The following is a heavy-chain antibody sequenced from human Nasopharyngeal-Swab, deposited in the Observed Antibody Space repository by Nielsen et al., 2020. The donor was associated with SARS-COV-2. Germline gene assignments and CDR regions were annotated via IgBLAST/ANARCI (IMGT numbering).Heavy chain of an antibody. CDR1: GFTSSSYS. CDR3: ARDHVLPDAFDI. V-gene: IGHV3-21*01. D-gene: IGHD3-10*01. CDR2: ISSSSSYI. J-gene: IGHJ3*02. Sequence: GGSLRLSCAASGFTSSSYSMNWVRQAPGKGLEWVSSISSSSSYIYYADSVKGRFTISRDNAKNSLYLQMNSLRAEDTAVYYCARDHVLPDAFDIWGQGTMVTVSS.